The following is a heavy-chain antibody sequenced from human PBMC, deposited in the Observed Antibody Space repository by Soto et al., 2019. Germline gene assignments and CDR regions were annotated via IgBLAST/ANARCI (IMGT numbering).Heavy chain of an antibody. Sequence: QVQLVESGGGVVQPGRSLRLSCAASGFTFSSYGMHWVRQAPGKGLELVAVISYDGSNKYYADSVKGRFTISRDNSKNTLYLQMNSLRAEDTAVYYCAKEGQQLVLDYYYGMDVWGQSTTVTVSS. V-gene: IGHV3-30*18. CDR2: ISYDGSNK. CDR3: AKEGQQLVLDYYYGMDV. CDR1: GFTFSSYG. D-gene: IGHD6-13*01. J-gene: IGHJ6*02.